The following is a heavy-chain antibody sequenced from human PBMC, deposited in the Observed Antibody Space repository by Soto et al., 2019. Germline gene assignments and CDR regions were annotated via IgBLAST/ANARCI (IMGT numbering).Heavy chain of an antibody. V-gene: IGHV3-21*01. CDR2: ISSNSAYI. Sequence: VGSLRLSCAATGFTFRSFTMNWVRQAPGKGLEWVSTISSNSAYIYYTDALRGRFTISRDNAKNSLHLQMNSLRAEDTAVYYCTRDASRDSSARGWFDPWGPGTLVTVSS. D-gene: IGHD6-13*01. CDR3: TRDASRDSSARGWFDP. J-gene: IGHJ5*02. CDR1: GFTFRSFT.